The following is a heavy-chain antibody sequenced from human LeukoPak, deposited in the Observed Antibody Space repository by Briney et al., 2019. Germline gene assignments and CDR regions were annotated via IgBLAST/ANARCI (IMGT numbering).Heavy chain of an antibody. J-gene: IGHJ4*02. V-gene: IGHV3-30*18. Sequence: GGSLRLSCAASGFTFSSYAMSWVRQAPGKGLEWVAVISYDGSNKYYADSVKGRFTISRDNSKNTLYLQMNSLRAEDTAVYYCAKDRFQWADTAMVTVDYWGQGTLVTVSS. CDR1: GFTFSSYA. CDR3: AKDRFQWADTAMVTVDY. D-gene: IGHD5-18*01. CDR2: ISYDGSNK.